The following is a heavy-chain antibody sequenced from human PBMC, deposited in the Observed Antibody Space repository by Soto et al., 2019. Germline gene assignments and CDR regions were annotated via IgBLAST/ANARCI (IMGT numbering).Heavy chain of an antibody. CDR2: ISSSGSTI. V-gene: IGHV3-11*01. Sequence: PGGSLRLSCAASGFTFSDYYMSWIRQAPGKGLEWVSYISSSGSTIYYADSGKGRFTISRDNAKNSLYLQMNSRRAEDTAVYYCARSSPLKKSRYYYYGMDVWGQGTTVTVSS. CDR1: GFTFSDYY. CDR3: ARSSPLKKSRYYYYGMDV. J-gene: IGHJ6*02.